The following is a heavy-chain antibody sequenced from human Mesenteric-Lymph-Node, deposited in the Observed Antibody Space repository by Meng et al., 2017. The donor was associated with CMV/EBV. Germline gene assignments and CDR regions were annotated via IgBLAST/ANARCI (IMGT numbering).Heavy chain of an antibody. V-gene: IGHV3-72*01. Sequence: SGFTFSAHYMAWVRRPPGRGLEWVGRIRNSADCYTTGYAASVKGRFTFSGDDNSLYLQMNSLSAEDTAVYYCAKVAAYSSGWYYFDYWGQGTLVTVSS. CDR2: IRNSADCYTT. CDR3: AKVAAYSSGWYYFDY. J-gene: IGHJ4*02. D-gene: IGHD6-19*01. CDR1: GFTFSAHY.